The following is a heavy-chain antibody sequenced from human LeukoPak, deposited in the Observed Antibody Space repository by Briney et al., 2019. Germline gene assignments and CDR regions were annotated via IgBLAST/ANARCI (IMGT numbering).Heavy chain of an antibody. CDR3: ARDAVVTPRAFDI. CDR1: GFTFSSYA. J-gene: IGHJ3*02. V-gene: IGHV3-30-3*01. Sequence: GSLRLSCAASGFTFSSYAMHWVRQAPGKGLEWVAVISYDGSNKYYADSVKGRFTISRDNSKNTLYLQMNSLRAEDTAVYYCARDAVVTPRAFDIWGQGTMVTVSS. D-gene: IGHD4-23*01. CDR2: ISYDGSNK.